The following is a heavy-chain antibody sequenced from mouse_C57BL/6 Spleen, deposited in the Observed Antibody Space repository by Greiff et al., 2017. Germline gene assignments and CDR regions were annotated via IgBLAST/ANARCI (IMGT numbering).Heavy chain of an antibody. CDR1: GYAFSSSW. J-gene: IGHJ2*01. CDR2: IYPGDGDT. V-gene: IGHV1-82*01. D-gene: IGHD2-2*01. Sequence: QVQLQQSGPELVKPGASVKISCKASGYAFSSSWMNWVKQRPGKGLEWIGRIYPGDGDTNYNGKFKGKATRTADKSSSTAYMQLSSLTSEDSAVYFCARSGMVTTGYWGQGTTLTVSS. CDR3: ARSGMVTTGY.